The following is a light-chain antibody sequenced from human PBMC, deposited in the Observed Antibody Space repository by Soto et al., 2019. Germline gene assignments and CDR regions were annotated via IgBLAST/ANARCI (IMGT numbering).Light chain of an antibody. CDR2: GAS. Sequence: EVVFTQSPGTLSLSPGERATLSCRASQTVSLSYLAWYQQKNGQAPRLLIYGASSRDTGIPDRFSGGGSGTDFTLAISRLEPEDFEMYYCQQYFTYPLTFGGGTKVDIK. J-gene: IGKJ4*01. CDR3: QQYFTYPLT. V-gene: IGKV3-20*01. CDR1: QTVSLSY.